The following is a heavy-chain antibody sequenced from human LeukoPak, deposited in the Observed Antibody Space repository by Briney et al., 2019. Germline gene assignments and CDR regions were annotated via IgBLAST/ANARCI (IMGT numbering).Heavy chain of an antibody. V-gene: IGHV4-38-2*02. CDR2: IYHSGNT. Sequence: SETLSLTCTVSGYSISSGYYWGWIRQPPGKGLEWIGSIYHSGNTYYNPSLKSRVTISVDTSKNQFSLNLSSVTAADTAVYYCARGYSYGMGFDPWGQGTLVTVSS. CDR1: GYSISSGYY. J-gene: IGHJ5*02. D-gene: IGHD5-18*01. CDR3: ARGYSYGMGFDP.